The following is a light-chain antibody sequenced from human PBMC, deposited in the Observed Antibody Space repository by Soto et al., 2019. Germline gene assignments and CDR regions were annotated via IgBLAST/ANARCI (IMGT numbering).Light chain of an antibody. J-gene: IGKJ2*01. CDR2: GAS. Sequence: EIVMTQSPATLSVSPGERATLSCRASQSVSSNLAWYQQKPGQAPRLLIYGASTRATGIPARFSGSGSGTEFTFTISSLQSEDFAVYYCQQYNNGPPITFGQGTKLEIK. V-gene: IGKV3-15*01. CDR3: QQYNNGPPIT. CDR1: QSVSSN.